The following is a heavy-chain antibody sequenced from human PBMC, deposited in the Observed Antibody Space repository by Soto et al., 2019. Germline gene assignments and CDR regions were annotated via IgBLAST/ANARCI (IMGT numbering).Heavy chain of an antibody. CDR3: ARPLWRNDYNWGYFDL. D-gene: IGHD4-4*01. Sequence: QVQLVESGGGVVQPGRSLRLSCAASGFTFSRHGMHWVRQAPGKGLEWVAAIWFDGSNKYYADSVKGRFTISRDNSKNTLYLQMNSLRAEDTAVYYCARPLWRNDYNWGYFDLWGRGTLVTVSS. CDR2: IWFDGSNK. J-gene: IGHJ2*01. CDR1: GFTFSRHG. V-gene: IGHV3-30*19.